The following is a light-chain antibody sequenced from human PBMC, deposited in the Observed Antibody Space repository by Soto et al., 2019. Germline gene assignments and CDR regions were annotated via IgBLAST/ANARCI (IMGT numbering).Light chain of an antibody. CDR1: QGISNY. J-gene: IGKJ4*01. Sequence: DIQMTQSPSSLSASVGDRVTITCRASQGISNYLAWYQQKPGKVPKLLIYAASTLQSGVPSRFSGSGSGTDFTLNISSLQPEDVATYYCQKYNSAPRLTFGGGTKVEIK. CDR2: AAS. V-gene: IGKV1-27*01. CDR3: QKYNSAPRLT.